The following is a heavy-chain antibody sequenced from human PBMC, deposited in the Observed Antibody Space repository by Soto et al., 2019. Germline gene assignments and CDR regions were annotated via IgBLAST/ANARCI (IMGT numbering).Heavy chain of an antibody. Sequence: PGGSLRLSCAASGFAFSNSWMSWVRQAPGKGLEWVANMKEDGTEIWYMDSVKGRFTISRDNAKNTLYLQMNSLRTEDTALYYCAKDRLPIARSGCLYWGRGTLVTVSS. J-gene: IGHJ4*02. CDR2: MKEDGTEI. CDR3: AKDRLPIARSGCLY. D-gene: IGHD6-25*01. V-gene: IGHV3-7*01. CDR1: GFAFSNSW.